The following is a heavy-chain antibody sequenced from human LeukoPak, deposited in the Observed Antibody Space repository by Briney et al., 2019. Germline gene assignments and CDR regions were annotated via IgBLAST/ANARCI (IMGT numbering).Heavy chain of an antibody. CDR2: IIPILGIA. Sequence: SVKVSCKASGGTFSSYAISWVRQAPGQGLEWMGRIIPILGIANYAQKFQGRVTITADKSTSTAYMELSSLRSEDTAVYYCARVQPYYDILTGYPPRRAFDIWGQETMVTVSS. CDR1: GGTFSSYA. CDR3: ARVQPYYDILTGYPPRRAFDI. V-gene: IGHV1-69*04. D-gene: IGHD3-9*01. J-gene: IGHJ3*02.